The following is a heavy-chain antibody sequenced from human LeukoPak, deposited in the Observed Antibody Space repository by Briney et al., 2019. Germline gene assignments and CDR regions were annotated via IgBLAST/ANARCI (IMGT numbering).Heavy chain of an antibody. V-gene: IGHV3-7*01. Sequence: GGSLRLSCAASGFTFSGRWMSWLRQAPGKGLEWVANINQDGTDKYYVDSVKGQFTISRDNAKNSLYLQMNSLRAEDTAVYYCARQGALTMIVVVISSPRVRAFDIWGQGTMVTVSS. D-gene: IGHD3-22*01. J-gene: IGHJ3*02. CDR1: GFTFSGRW. CDR2: INQDGTDK. CDR3: ARQGALTMIVVVISSPRVRAFDI.